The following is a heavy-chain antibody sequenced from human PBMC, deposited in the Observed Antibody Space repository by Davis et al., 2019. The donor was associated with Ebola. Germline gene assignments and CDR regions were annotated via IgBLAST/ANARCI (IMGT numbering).Heavy chain of an antibody. Sequence: ASVKVSCKASGGTFSSYAISWVRQAPGQGLEWMGWMNPNSGNTGYAQKFQGRVTMTRNTSITTAYMEVSSLTSEDTAVYYCATAFDRRHYGSWFDPWGQGTPVTVSS. CDR2: MNPNSGNT. V-gene: IGHV1-8*02. D-gene: IGHD4-17*01. J-gene: IGHJ5*02. CDR1: GGTFSSYA. CDR3: ATAFDRRHYGSWFDP.